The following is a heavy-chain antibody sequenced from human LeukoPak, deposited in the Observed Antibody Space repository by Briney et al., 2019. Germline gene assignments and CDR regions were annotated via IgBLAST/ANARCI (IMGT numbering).Heavy chain of an antibody. Sequence: TGGSLRLSCAASGFTFSSYSMSWVRQAPGKGLEWVSSISSSSSYIYYADSVKGRFTISRDKAKNSLYLQMNSLRAEYTGVYDCARGIRPVAMRNYFYDWGQGTLVTV. D-gene: IGHD2-2*01. CDR2: ISSSSSYI. CDR3: ARGIRPVAMRNYFYD. J-gene: IGHJ4*02. V-gene: IGHV3-21*04. CDR1: GFTFSSYS.